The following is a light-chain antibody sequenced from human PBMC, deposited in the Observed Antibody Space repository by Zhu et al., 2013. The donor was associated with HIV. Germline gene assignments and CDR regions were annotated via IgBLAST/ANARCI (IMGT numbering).Light chain of an antibody. J-gene: IGKJ4*01. V-gene: IGKV4-1*01. CDR3: QQYYTTPRT. Sequence: DIVMTQSPDSLAVSLGERATIHCRSTQSVFSRPNNRDYLAWYQHKPGQSPKLLIYWASTRESGVPDRFSGSGSGTHFTLTISSLQAEDVAVYYCQQYYTTPRTFGGGTKVEIK. CDR1: QSVFSRPNNRDY. CDR2: WAS.